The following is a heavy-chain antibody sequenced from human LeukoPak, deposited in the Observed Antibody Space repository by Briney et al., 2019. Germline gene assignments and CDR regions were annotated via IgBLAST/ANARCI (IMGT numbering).Heavy chain of an antibody. D-gene: IGHD3-22*01. CDR1: GYTFTGYY. V-gene: IGHV1-2*02. CDR3: ARAGVRYYYDSSGYYLDFDF. J-gene: IGHJ4*02. CDR2: INPNSGGT. Sequence: ASVKVSCKTSGYTFTGYYMHWVRQAPGQGLEWMGWINPNSGGTNYPQKFQGRVTMTRDTSITTAYMELGSLRSDDTAVYYCARAGVRYYYDSSGYYLDFDFWGQGTLVTVSS.